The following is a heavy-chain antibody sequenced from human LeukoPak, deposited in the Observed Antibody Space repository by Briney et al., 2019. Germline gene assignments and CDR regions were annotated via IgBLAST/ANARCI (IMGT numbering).Heavy chain of an antibody. CDR3: ARDHSSSWPYYYYYMDV. CDR2: IYYSGST. D-gene: IGHD6-13*01. CDR1: CGSISSYY. J-gene: IGHJ6*03. V-gene: IGHV4-59*01. Sequence: SETLSFTCTVSCGSISSYYWSWIRQPPWKGLEWIGHIYYSGSTNYNPSLKSRVTISVDTSKNQFSLKLSSVTAADTAVYYCARDHSSSWPYYYYYMDVWGKGTTVTISS.